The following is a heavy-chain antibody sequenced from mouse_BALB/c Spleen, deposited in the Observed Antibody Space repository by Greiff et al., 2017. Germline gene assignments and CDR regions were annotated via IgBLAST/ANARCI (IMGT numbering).Heavy chain of an antibody. CDR2: IRYSGST. Sequence: EVKLQQSGPGLVKPSQSLSLTCTVTGYSITSDYAWNWIRQFPGNKLEWMGYIRYSGSTSYNPSLKSRISITRDTSKNQFFLQLNSVTTEDTATYYCAKGRYGYDGDFAYWGQGTLVTVSA. V-gene: IGHV3-2*02. D-gene: IGHD2-2*01. CDR3: AKGRYGYDGDFAY. CDR1: GYSITSDYA. J-gene: IGHJ3*01.